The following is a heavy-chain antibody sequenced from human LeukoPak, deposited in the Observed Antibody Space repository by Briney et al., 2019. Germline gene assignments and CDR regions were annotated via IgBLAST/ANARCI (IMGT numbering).Heavy chain of an antibody. J-gene: IGHJ4*02. CDR2: IYTGDTT. CDR3: AKVGAVAAVDY. V-gene: IGHV3-66*01. Sequence: GGSLRLSYVASGFTVSSKYMSWVRQAPGKGLEWVAVIYTGDTTYYADSVKGRFTISRDNSKNTLYLQMDGLRVEDTAVYYCAKVGAVAAVDYWGQGTLVTVSS. D-gene: IGHD6-19*01. CDR1: GFTVSSKY.